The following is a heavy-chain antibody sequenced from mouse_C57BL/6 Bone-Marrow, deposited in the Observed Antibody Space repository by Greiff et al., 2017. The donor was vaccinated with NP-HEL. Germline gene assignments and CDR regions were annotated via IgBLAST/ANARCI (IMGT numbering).Heavy chain of an antibody. CDR3: VRDSRDEEFPFAY. Sequence: EVQLVESGGGLVQPKGSLKLSCAASGFTFNTYAMHWVRQAPGKGLEWVARIRSKSSTYATYYADSVKDRFTISRDDSQSMLYLQMNNLKTEDTAMYYCVRDSRDEEFPFAYWGQGTLVTVSA. CDR2: IRSKSSTYAT. CDR1: GFTFNTYA. J-gene: IGHJ3*01. V-gene: IGHV10-3*01.